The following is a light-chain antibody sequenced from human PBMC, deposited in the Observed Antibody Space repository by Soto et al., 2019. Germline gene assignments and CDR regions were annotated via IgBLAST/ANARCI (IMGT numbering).Light chain of an antibody. CDR2: DNS. CDR1: SSNIGARYD. CDR3: QSYDSSLSGSWV. J-gene: IGLJ3*02. Sequence: QSVLTQPPSVSGAPGQRVTISCTGSSSNIGARYDVHWYQQLPGTAPKLLIYDNSNRPSGVPDRFAGSKSGTSASLPITGLQAEDEADYYCQSYDSSLSGSWVFGGGTKVTVL. V-gene: IGLV1-40*01.